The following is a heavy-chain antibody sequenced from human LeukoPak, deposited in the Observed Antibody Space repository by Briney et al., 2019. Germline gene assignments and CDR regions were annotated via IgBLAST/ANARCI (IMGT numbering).Heavy chain of an antibody. J-gene: IGHJ4*02. V-gene: IGHV4-34*01. Sequence: SETLSLTCAVYGGSFSGYYWSWIRQPPGKGLEWIGEINHSGSTNYNPSLKSRVTISVDTSKNQFSLKLSSVTAADTAVYYCARGPAPSCWIDYWGQGTLVTVSS. CDR2: INHSGST. D-gene: IGHD1-1*01. CDR3: ARGPAPSCWIDY. CDR1: GGSFSGYY.